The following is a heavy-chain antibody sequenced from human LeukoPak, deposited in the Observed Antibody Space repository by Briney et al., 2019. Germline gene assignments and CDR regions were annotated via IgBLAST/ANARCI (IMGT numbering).Heavy chain of an antibody. CDR2: MNPNSGKT. CDR3: ARRLDY. D-gene: IGHD4-11*01. J-gene: IGHJ4*02. Sequence: ASVKVSCKASGYTFTGYYMHWVRQATGQGLEWMGWMNPNSGKTGYAQKFQGRVTMTRDTSISTAYMELSSLRSEDTAVYYCARRLDYWGQGTPVTVSS. V-gene: IGHV1-8*02. CDR1: GYTFTGYY.